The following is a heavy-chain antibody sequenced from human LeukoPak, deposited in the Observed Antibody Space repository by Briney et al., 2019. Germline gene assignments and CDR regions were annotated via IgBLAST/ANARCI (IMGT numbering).Heavy chain of an antibody. J-gene: IGHJ4*02. CDR3: ARGTIAAAGTRFFDY. Sequence: ASVKVSCKASGYTFTSYDISWVRQAHGPGLEWMGLMNPNSGNTGYAQKVQGRVPMTRTTSNSTAYMELSSLRSEDTAVYYCARGTIAAAGTRFFDYWGQGNLVTVSS. D-gene: IGHD6-13*01. V-gene: IGHV1-8*01. CDR2: MNPNSGNT. CDR1: GYTFTSYD.